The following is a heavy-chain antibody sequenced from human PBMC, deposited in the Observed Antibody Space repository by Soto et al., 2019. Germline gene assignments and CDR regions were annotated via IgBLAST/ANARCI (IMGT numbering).Heavy chain of an antibody. CDR2: IYHSGST. D-gene: IGHD1-26*01. CDR3: ARVSGSYYYGMDV. J-gene: IGHJ6*02. V-gene: IGHV4-4*02. CDR1: GGSISSSNW. Sequence: LDTLFLTCAVPGGSISSSNWWSWVRQPPGKGLEWIGEIYHSGSTNYNPSLKSRVTISVDKSKNQFSLKLSSVTAADTAVYYCARVSGSYYYGMDVWGQGTTVT.